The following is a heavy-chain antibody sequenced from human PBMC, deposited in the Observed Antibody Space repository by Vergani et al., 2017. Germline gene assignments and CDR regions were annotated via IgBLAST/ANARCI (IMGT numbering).Heavy chain of an antibody. CDR2: ISYDGSNK. Sequence: QVQLVESGGGVVQPGRSLRLSCAASGFTFSSYAMHWVRQAPGKGLEWVAVISYDGSNKYYADSVKGRFTISRDNSKNTLYLQMNSLRAEDTAVYYCVRNYGSGDYQFYYYYYYMDVWGKGTTVTVSS. J-gene: IGHJ6*03. D-gene: IGHD4-17*01. CDR1: GFTFSSYA. CDR3: VRNYGSGDYQFYYYYYYMDV. V-gene: IGHV3-30-3*01.